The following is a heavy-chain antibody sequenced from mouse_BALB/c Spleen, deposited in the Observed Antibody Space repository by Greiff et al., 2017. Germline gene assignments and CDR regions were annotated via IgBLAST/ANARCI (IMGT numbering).Heavy chain of an antibody. J-gene: IGHJ4*01. D-gene: IGHD6-5*01. Sequence: VQLMESGPGLVQPSQSLSITCTVSGFSLTSYGVPWVRQSPGKGLEWLGVIWSGGSTDNNAAFISRLSISKDNSKSQVFFKMNSLQANDTAIYYCARPSYDVPSPYAMDYWGQGTSVTVSS. CDR3: ARPSYDVPSPYAMDY. CDR1: GFSLTSYG. V-gene: IGHV2-2*02. CDR2: IWSGGST.